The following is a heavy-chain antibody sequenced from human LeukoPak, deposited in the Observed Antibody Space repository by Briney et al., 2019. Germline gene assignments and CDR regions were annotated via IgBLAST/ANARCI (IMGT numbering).Heavy chain of an antibody. CDR2: ISAYNGNT. V-gene: IGHV1-18*01. J-gene: IGHJ4*02. Sequence: GASVKVSCKASGYTFTSYGISWVRQAPGQGLEWMGWISAYNGNTNYAQKLQGRVTITRDTSASTAYMELSSLRSEDTAVYYCARGSRPEHRYYFDYWGQGTLVTVSS. CDR3: ARGSRPEHRYYFDY. CDR1: GYTFTSYG. D-gene: IGHD1-14*01.